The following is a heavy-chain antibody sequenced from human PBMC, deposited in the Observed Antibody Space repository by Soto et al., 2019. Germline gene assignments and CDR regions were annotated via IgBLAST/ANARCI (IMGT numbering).Heavy chain of an antibody. Sequence: GGSLRLSCAASGFTFRNYWMSWVRQAPGTGLEWVATINQGGSKKSYVDSMKGRFTISRDNAKNSLYLQMNSLAAEETAIYYCASGGGIAAVESGWGQGTQVTVSS. CDR2: INQGGSKK. V-gene: IGHV3-7*01. D-gene: IGHD6-13*01. CDR1: GFTFRNYW. J-gene: IGHJ4*02. CDR3: ASGGGIAAVESG.